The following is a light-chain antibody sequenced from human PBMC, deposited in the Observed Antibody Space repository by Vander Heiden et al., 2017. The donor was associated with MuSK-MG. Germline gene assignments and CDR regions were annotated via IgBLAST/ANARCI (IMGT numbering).Light chain of an antibody. CDR1: SSDVGDSDH. J-gene: IGLJ2*01. V-gene: IGLV2-8*01. CDR2: EVT. Sequence: QSPLTHSPSASGSPGQSVTISCTGTSSDVGDSDHVSWYQQHPGRAPKLIIYEVTKRPSGVPDRFSGSKSGNTASLTVSGLQAEDEADYYCYSYARTNNVFGGGTRLTVL. CDR3: YSYARTNNV.